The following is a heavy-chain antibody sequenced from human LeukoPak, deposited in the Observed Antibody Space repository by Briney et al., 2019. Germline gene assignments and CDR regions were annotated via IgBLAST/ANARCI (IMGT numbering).Heavy chain of an antibody. V-gene: IGHV4-34*01. J-gene: IGHJ4*02. CDR1: GGSFSGYY. CDR2: INHSGST. CDR3: ARVPGTNYDYVWGSEYYFDY. Sequence: PSETLSLTCAVYGGSFSGYYWSWICKRPRKGLEWIGEINHSGSTNYNPSLKSRVTISVDTSKNQFSLKLSSVTAADTAVYYCARVPGTNYDYVWGSEYYFDYWGQGTLVTVSS. D-gene: IGHD3-16*01.